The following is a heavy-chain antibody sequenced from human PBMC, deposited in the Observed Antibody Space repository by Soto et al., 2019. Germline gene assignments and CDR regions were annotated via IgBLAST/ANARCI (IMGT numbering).Heavy chain of an antibody. CDR2: IIPIFGTA. CDR1: GGTFSSYA. Sequence: ASVKVSCKASGGTFSSYAISWVRQAPGQGLEWMGGIIPIFGTANYAQKFQGRVTITADESTSTAYMELSSLRSEDTAVYYCARYYYDSSGYYYYYYGMDVWGQGTTVTVYS. J-gene: IGHJ6*02. V-gene: IGHV1-69*13. D-gene: IGHD3-22*01. CDR3: ARYYYDSSGYYYYYYGMDV.